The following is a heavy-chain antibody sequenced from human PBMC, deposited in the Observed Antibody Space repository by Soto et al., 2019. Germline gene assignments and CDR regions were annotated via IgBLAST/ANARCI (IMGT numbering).Heavy chain of an antibody. Sequence: SETLSLTCAVYGGSFNGYYWSWIRQPPGKGLEWIGEINHSGSTNYNPSLKSRVTISVDTSKNQFSLKLSSVTAADTAVYYCARASDFLSGYYNNWFDPCGQRTLVTVSS. J-gene: IGHJ5*02. D-gene: IGHD3-3*01. CDR3: ARASDFLSGYYNNWFDP. V-gene: IGHV4-34*01. CDR2: INHSGST. CDR1: GGSFNGYY.